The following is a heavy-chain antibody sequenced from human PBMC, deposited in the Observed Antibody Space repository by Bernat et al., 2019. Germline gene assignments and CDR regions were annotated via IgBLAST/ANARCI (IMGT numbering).Heavy chain of an antibody. D-gene: IGHD3-3*01. CDR1: GYTFTSYG. CDR3: ARGPSQFLEWLLVVGDYYYGMDV. CDR2: ISAYNGNT. J-gene: IGHJ6*02. V-gene: IGHV1-18*04. Sequence: QVQLVQSGAEVKKPGASVKVSCKASGYTFTSYGISWVRQAPGQGLEWMGWISAYNGNTNYAQKLQGRVTMTTDTSTSTDYMELRSLRSDDTAVYYCARGPSQFLEWLLVVGDYYYGMDVWGQGTTVTVSS.